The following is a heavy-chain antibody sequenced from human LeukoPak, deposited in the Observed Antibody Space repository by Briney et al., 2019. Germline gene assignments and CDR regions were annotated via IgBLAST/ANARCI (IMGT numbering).Heavy chain of an antibody. CDR2: ITHNGGT. CDR1: GGSFRGYF. D-gene: IGHD1-26*01. CDR3: ARGNSGSHWGDHYFYMDV. V-gene: IGHV4-34*01. J-gene: IGHJ6*03. Sequence: PSETLSFTCAVYGGSFRGYFWGWVRQTPGKGLEWLGGITHNGGTNYMPSLSGRVSVFQDVSKNQFSLKLSSVTAADTGVYYCARGNSGSHWGDHYFYMDVWGKGTTVIVSS.